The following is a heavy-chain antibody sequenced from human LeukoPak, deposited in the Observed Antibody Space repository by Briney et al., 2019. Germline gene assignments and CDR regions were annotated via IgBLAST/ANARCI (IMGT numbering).Heavy chain of an antibody. CDR1: WFTESSNY. Sequence: GGSLRLSCSASWFTESSNYMSWLRQAAGKGLEWVSVIYSGGSTNYVESVKGRFTISRDKSKNTLYLQMNSLRAEDTAVCSCAREHSNGYGYYFDYWGQGTLVTVSS. CDR2: IYSGGST. V-gene: IGHV3-53*01. CDR3: AREHSNGYGYYFDY. D-gene: IGHD5-18*01. J-gene: IGHJ4*02.